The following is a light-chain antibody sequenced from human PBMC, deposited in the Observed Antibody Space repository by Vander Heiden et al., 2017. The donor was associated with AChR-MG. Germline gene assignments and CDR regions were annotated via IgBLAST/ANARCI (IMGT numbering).Light chain of an antibody. J-gene: IGKJ2*02. CDR2: LGS. V-gene: IGKV2-28*01. CDR3: MEALQSPCT. Sequence: DIVMSQSPLSLAVSPGEPASVSCRCSQSLLHKNGYHYLDWYLQKPGQSPQLLIYLGSNRASGVPDRFSGSGSGTDFTLKISRVEPEDVGVYYCMEALQSPCTFGQGTKLEIK. CDR1: QSLLHKNGYHY.